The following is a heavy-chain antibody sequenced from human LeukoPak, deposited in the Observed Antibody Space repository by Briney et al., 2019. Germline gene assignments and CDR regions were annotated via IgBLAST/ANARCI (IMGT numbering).Heavy chain of an antibody. CDR2: ISWNSGSI. CDR3: AGSSGPNWFDP. J-gene: IGHJ5*02. D-gene: IGHD6-19*01. CDR1: GFTFDDYA. Sequence: PGGSLRLSCAASGFTFDDYAMHWVRQAPGKDLEWVSGISWNSGSIGYADSVKGRFTISRDNAKNSLYLQMNSLRAEGTALYYCAGSSGPNWFDPWGQGTLVTVSP. V-gene: IGHV3-9*01.